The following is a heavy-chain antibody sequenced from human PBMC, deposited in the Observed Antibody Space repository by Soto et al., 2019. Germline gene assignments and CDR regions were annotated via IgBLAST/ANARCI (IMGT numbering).Heavy chain of an antibody. D-gene: IGHD2-2*01. CDR3: AADGPLGYCSSTSCYEGV. CDR1: GFTFTSSA. Sequence: EASVKVSCKASGFTFTSSAVQWVRQARGQRLEWIGWIVVGSGNTNYAQKFQERVTITRDMSTSTAYMELSSLRSEDTAVYYCAADGPLGYCSSTSCYEGVWGQGTTVTAP. V-gene: IGHV1-58*01. J-gene: IGHJ6*02. CDR2: IVVGSGNT.